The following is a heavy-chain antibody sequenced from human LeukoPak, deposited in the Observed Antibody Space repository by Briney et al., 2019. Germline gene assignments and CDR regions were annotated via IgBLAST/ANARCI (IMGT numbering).Heavy chain of an antibody. Sequence: ASVKVSCKTFGYTFTSYYIHWVRQAPGQGLDWMGIINPSSGSTTYAQMFQGRVAVTRDTSTSTVYMELSSLRSDDTAVYYCARSFSTSSAHFDYWGQGTLVTVSS. V-gene: IGHV1-46*01. D-gene: IGHD6-13*01. J-gene: IGHJ4*02. CDR1: GYTFTSYY. CDR2: INPSSGST. CDR3: ARSFSTSSAHFDY.